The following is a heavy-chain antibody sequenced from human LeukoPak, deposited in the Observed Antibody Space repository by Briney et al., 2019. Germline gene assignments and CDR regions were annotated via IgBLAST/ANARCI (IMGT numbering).Heavy chain of an antibody. CDR3: ARGIYGAQDS. Sequence: SETLSLTCNVSDFSISSGYYWAWIRPSPGKGLEWIGSTHPKGTTYYKPSLKSRLTISVDTSKNLLSLKLNSVTATDTAVYFCARGIYGAQDSWGQGTLVTVSS. J-gene: IGHJ4*02. CDR2: THPKGTT. D-gene: IGHD2/OR15-2a*01. V-gene: IGHV4-38-2*02. CDR1: DFSISSGYY.